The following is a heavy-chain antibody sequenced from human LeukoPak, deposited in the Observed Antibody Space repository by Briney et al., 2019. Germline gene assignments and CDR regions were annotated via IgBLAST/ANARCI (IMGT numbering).Heavy chain of an antibody. D-gene: IGHD1-1*01. V-gene: IGHV4-59*01. Sequence: SETLSLTCSVSGGSISSYYWSWIRQPPGKGLEWIGYIYYSGSTHYNPSLESRVTISIDTSKKQLSLKLTSVTAADTAVYYCARERRDSTKPNDAFDIWGQGTMVSVSS. J-gene: IGHJ3*02. CDR3: ARERRDSTKPNDAFDI. CDR2: IYYSGST. CDR1: GGSISSYY.